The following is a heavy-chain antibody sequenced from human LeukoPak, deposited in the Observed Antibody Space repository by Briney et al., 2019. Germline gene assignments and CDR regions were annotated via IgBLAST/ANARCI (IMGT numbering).Heavy chain of an antibody. Sequence: SETLSLTCTVSGGSISSYYWSWIRQPPGKGLEWIGYIYYSGSTNYNPSLKGRVTISVDTSKNQFSLKLSSVTAADTAVYYCARHVWIGYLDDWGQGTMVTVSS. J-gene: IGHJ4*02. CDR3: ARHVWIGYLDD. V-gene: IGHV4-59*08. CDR1: GGSISSYY. D-gene: IGHD2-2*03. CDR2: IYYSGST.